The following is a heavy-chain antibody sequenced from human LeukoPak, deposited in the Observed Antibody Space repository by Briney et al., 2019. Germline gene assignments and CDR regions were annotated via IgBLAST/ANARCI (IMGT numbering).Heavy chain of an antibody. Sequence: GGSLRLSCAASGFSFSSYGMHWVRQAPGKGLEWVAVISYDGSNKYYADSVKGRLTISRDNSKNTLYLQMNSLRVEDTAVYYCARGASIAAAGTGEKSNWFDPWGQGTLVTVSS. CDR1: GFSFSSYG. J-gene: IGHJ5*02. CDR2: ISYDGSNK. CDR3: ARGASIAAAGTGEKSNWFDP. V-gene: IGHV3-30*03. D-gene: IGHD6-13*01.